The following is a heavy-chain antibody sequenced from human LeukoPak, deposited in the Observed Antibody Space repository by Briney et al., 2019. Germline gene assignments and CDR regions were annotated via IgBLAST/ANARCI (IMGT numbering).Heavy chain of an antibody. Sequence: PSETLSLTCTVSGDSISSNQWSWIRQPPGKGLEWIGYISYTGSTNYNPSLKSRVTIPVDTSKNQFSLRLSSVTAADTAVYYCARRGMGHYFDYWGQGTLVTVSS. CDR2: ISYTGST. CDR3: ARRGMGHYFDY. CDR1: GDSISSNQ. V-gene: IGHV4-59*01. D-gene: IGHD3-16*01. J-gene: IGHJ4*02.